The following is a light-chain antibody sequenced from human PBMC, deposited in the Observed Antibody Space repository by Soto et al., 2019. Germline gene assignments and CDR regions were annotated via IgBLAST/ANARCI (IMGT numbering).Light chain of an antibody. CDR2: GAS. CDR1: ETVATN. Sequence: EVVMTQSPATLSVSPGERATLSCRASETVATNLAWYQQKPGQAPRLLISGASTRAAGISDRFRGSGSGTEFTLTISSLRSEDSAVYYCQQRSNWPPTWTFGQGTKVDIK. V-gene: IGKV3-15*01. J-gene: IGKJ1*01. CDR3: QQRSNWPPTWT.